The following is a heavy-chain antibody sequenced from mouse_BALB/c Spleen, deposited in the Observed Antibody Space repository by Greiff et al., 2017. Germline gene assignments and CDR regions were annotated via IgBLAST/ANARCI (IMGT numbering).Heavy chain of an antibody. CDR3: ARPSYGNYVAY. CDR1: GFTFSSYA. D-gene: IGHD2-10*01. V-gene: IGHV5-6-5*01. J-gene: IGHJ3*01. Sequence: EVQLVESGGGLVKPGGSLKLSCAASGFTFSSYAMSWVRQTPEKRLEWVASISSGGSTYYPDSVKGRFTISRDNARNILYLQMSSLRSEDTAMYYCARPSYGNYVAYWGQGTLVTVSA. CDR2: ISSGGST.